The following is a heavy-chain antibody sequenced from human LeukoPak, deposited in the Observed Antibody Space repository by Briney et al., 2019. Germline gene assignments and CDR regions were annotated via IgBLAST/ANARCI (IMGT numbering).Heavy chain of an antibody. D-gene: IGHD2-15*01. J-gene: IGHJ4*02. Sequence: GGSLRLSCAASGFTFSSYSMDWVRQAPGKGLEWVSSISSSSSYIYYADSVKGRFTISRDKAKKSLYMQMNSLRAEDTAVYYCARDLRATLDYWGQGTLVTVSS. CDR2: ISSSSSYI. CDR1: GFTFSSYS. V-gene: IGHV3-21*01. CDR3: ARDLRATLDY.